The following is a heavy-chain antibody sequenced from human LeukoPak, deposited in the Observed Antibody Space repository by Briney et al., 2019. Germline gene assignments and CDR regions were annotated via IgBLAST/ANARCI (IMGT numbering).Heavy chain of an antibody. J-gene: IGHJ3*02. CDR1: GFTFSSYA. V-gene: IGHV3-30-3*01. Sequence: GGSLRLSCAASGFTFSSYAMHWVRQAPGKGLEWVAVISYDGGNKYYADSVKGRFTISRDNSKNTLYLQMNSLRAEDTAVYYCARDMHYDSWSGYHNAFDIWGQGTLVIVSS. CDR2: ISYDGGNK. D-gene: IGHD3-3*01. CDR3: ARDMHYDSWSGYHNAFDI.